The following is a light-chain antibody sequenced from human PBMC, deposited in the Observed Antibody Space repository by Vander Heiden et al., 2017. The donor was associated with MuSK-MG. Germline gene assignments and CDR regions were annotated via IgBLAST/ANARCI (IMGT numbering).Light chain of an antibody. CDR2: DAS. CDR1: QDISNY. J-gene: IGKJ4*01. CDR3: QQYDNLPLT. Sequence: DIQMTQSPSSLSASVGDRVTITCQASQDISNYLNWYQQKPGKAPKLLIFDASNLETGVPSRFSGSGSGTDFTLTINSLQPEDIATYYCQQYDNLPLTFGGGTKVEIK. V-gene: IGKV1-33*01.